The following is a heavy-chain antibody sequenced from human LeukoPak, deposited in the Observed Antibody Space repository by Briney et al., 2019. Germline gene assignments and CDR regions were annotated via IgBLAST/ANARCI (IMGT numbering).Heavy chain of an antibody. D-gene: IGHD2-2*01. CDR2: IIPIFGTA. CDR1: GGTFSSYA. V-gene: IGHV1-69*13. Sequence: SVKVSCKASGGTFSSYAISWVRQAPGQGLEWMGGIIPIFGTANYAQKFQGRVTITADESTSTAYMELSSLRSEDTAVYYCASLYCSSTSCYRPHAFDIWGQGTMVTVSS. J-gene: IGHJ3*02. CDR3: ASLYCSSTSCYRPHAFDI.